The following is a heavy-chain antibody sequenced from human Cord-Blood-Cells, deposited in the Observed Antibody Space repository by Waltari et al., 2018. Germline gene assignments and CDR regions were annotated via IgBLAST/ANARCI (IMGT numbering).Heavy chain of an antibody. CDR2: SYYSGRC. J-gene: IGHJ4*02. CDR1: GGSISSYY. D-gene: IGHD2-2*02. Sequence: QVQLQESGPGLVKPSETLSLTCTVSGGSISSYYWSWIRQPPGKGLELIGYSYYSGRCDYNPALRGRVTISVDTSKNQFCLKLSSVTAADTAVYYCAKVAIDARSFDYWGQGTLVTVSS. V-gene: IGHV4-59*12. CDR3: AKVAIDARSFDY.